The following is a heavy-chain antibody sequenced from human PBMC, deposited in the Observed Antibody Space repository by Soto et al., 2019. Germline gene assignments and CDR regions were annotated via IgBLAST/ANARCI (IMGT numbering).Heavy chain of an antibody. J-gene: IGHJ4*02. CDR3: ARTKGSTVTYYFDY. CDR1: GFSLSTSKVG. D-gene: IGHD4-17*01. CDR2: IYWDDDK. Sequence: QITLKESGPTLVKPTQTLTLTCNFSGFSLSTSKVGVGWIRQPTGKALEWLVFIYWDDDKRYSPSLKSRLTITKDTSKNQVVLTMTNMDPVDTATYYCARTKGSTVTYYFDYWGQGTLVTVSS. V-gene: IGHV2-5*02.